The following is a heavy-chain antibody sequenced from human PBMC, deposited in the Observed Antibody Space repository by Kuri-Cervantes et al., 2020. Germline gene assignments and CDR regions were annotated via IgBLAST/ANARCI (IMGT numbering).Heavy chain of an antibody. CDR3: AKDSGGNPYYYDSSGYRPEGYYYYGMDV. Sequence: GGSLRLSCAASGFTFDDYAMHWVRQAPGKGLEWVSGISWNSGSIGYADSVKGRFTISRDNAKNSLYLQMNSLRAEDTALYYCAKDSGGNPYYYDSSGYRPEGYYYYGMDVWGQGTTVTVSS. V-gene: IGHV3-9*01. J-gene: IGHJ6*02. CDR2: ISWNSGSI. CDR1: GFTFDDYA. D-gene: IGHD3-22*01.